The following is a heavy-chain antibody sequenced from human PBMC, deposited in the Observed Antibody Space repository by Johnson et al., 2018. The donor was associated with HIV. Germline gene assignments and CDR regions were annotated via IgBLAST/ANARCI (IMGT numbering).Heavy chain of an antibody. D-gene: IGHD2-2*01. CDR2: INSDGSST. V-gene: IGHV3-74*01. CDR1: GFTFSSYW. J-gene: IGHJ3*01. Sequence: VQLVESGGGLVQPGGSLRLSCAASGFTFSSYWMHWVRQAPGKGLVWVSRINSDGSSTSYADSVKGRFTISRDNAKNTLYLQMNSLRVDDTAVYYCARPRIEVLPAGAFDLWGPGTMVTVSP. CDR3: ARPRIEVLPAGAFDL.